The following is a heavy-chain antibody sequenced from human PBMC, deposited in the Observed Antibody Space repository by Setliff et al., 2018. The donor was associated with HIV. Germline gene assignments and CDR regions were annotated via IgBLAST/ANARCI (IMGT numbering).Heavy chain of an antibody. CDR1: GGSFSGYY. D-gene: IGHD3-22*01. J-gene: IGHJ6*02. V-gene: IGHV4-34*01. CDR3: ARSRTSSGYYGVTGYGMDV. Sequence: TLSLTCAVYGGSFSGYYWSWIRQPPGKGLEWIGEITHRGITDYNPSLKSRVTISVDTSKNQFSLKVTSVTAADTAVYYCARSRTSSGYYGVTGYGMDVWGQGTTVTVSS. CDR2: ITHRGIT.